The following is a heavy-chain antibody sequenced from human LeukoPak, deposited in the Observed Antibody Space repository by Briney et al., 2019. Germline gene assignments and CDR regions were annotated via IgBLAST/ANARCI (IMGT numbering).Heavy chain of an antibody. J-gene: IGHJ4*02. D-gene: IGHD1-26*01. CDR1: GFTFSSYS. CDR2: ISSSSSSTI. CDR3: ARDSPFSGSYATFDY. V-gene: IGHV3-48*04. Sequence: PGGSLRLSCAASGFTFSSYSMNWVRQAPGKGLEGGSYISSSSSSTIYYADSVKGRFTISRDNAKNSLYLQMNSLRAEDTAVYYCARDSPFSGSYATFDYWGQGTLVTVSS.